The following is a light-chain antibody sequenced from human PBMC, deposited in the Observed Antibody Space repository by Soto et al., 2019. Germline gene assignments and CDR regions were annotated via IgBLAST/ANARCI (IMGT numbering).Light chain of an antibody. Sequence: QSVLTQPPSASGTPGQRVTISCSGSRSDIGSNYVYWYQHLPGMAPKLLIYRNDQRPSGVTDRISGSRSGTSASLAIIGLRSEDEADYYCASWDDTLSVPIFGGGTKLTVL. CDR3: ASWDDTLSVPI. V-gene: IGLV1-47*01. CDR2: RND. J-gene: IGLJ2*01. CDR1: RSDIGSNY.